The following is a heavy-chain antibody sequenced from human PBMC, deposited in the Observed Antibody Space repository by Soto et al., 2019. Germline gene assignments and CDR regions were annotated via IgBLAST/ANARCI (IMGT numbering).Heavy chain of an antibody. V-gene: IGHV4-59*01. CDR1: GASSSNCH. D-gene: IGHD3-10*01. CDR3: ALGGFKYGPHSDF. J-gene: IGHJ4*01. CDR2: IYYSGT. Sequence: WETLSLTCTGSGASSSNCHWNWIRQPPGKGLEWIGYIYYSGTYYNPSLTSRVSMSLDTSKTQFSLNLRSVNTSDTAVYFCALGGFKYGPHSDFLGHGTQVT.